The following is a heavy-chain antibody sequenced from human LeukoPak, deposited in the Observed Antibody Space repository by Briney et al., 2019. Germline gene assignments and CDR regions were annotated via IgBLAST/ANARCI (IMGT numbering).Heavy chain of an antibody. CDR2: NYPGDSDD. J-gene: IGHJ4*02. Sequence: GAALQISCKGSGYIFTSYWIGWGRQLPGKGVEGMGINYPGDSDDRYSPSCQGQVTISADKSIRTAYLQWSSLKASDTAMYYCAISYDFWSGYQDRGQIDYWGQGTLVTVSS. CDR3: AISYDFWSGYQDRGQIDY. CDR1: GYIFTSYW. D-gene: IGHD3-3*01. V-gene: IGHV5-51*01.